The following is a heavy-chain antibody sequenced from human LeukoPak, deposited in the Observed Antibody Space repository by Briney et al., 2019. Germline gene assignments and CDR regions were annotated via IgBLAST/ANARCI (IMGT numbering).Heavy chain of an antibody. CDR2: ISAYNGDT. V-gene: IGHV1-18*01. J-gene: IGHJ4*02. CDR3: ARESTGGSLEIDY. D-gene: IGHD2-8*02. Sequence: ASVTVSCKSSGYTFNTYGIIWVRQPPGQGLEWMGWISAYNGDTTYAQKLHGRVTLTTDASTSTAYMELRSLRSDDTAVYYCARESTGGSLEIDYWGQGTLVTVSS. CDR1: GYTFNTYG.